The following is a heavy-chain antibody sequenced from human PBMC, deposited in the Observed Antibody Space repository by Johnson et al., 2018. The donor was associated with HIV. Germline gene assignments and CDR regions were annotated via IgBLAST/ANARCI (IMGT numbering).Heavy chain of an antibody. Sequence: VQLVESGGGLAQPGGSLRLSCVGSGFTFSSYDIHWVRQARGKGLEWVSGIGTAGDTYYPGSVKGRFTISRENVINSLYLQMNSLRAGDTAVYYCAREGAGEPPIWGQGTMVTVSS. V-gene: IGHV3-13*01. CDR1: GFTFSSYD. D-gene: IGHD7-27*01. J-gene: IGHJ3*02. CDR3: AREGAGEPPI. CDR2: IGTAGDT.